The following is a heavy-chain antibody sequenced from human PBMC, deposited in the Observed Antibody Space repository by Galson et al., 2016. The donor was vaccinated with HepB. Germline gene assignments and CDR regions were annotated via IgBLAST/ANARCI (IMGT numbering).Heavy chain of an antibody. V-gene: IGHV3-30*04. CDR3: ATEGGVMVTSIDAFDT. D-gene: IGHD2-21*02. CDR2: ISFDGVNQ. CDR1: GFTFRNHA. J-gene: IGHJ3*02. Sequence: SLRLSCAASGFTFRNHAMHWVRQAPGQGLEWVAVISFDGVNQHYADSVRGRFTISRDNSKNTLNVQMDSLRPEDTAVYYCATEGGVMVTSIDAFDTWGQGTMVTVSS.